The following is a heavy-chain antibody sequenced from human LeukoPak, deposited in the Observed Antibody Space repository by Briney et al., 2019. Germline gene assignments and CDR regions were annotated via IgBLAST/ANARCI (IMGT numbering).Heavy chain of an antibody. Sequence: GASVKVSCKTSGYTFTAYYMHWVRQAPRQGLEWMGRIDPNTGGTNYAQNFQGRVTLTRDTSISTAYMELNRLTSGDTAIYYCARHLSTGWHTDYWGQGTLVTVSS. J-gene: IGHJ4*02. CDR1: GYTFTAYY. CDR3: ARHLSTGWHTDY. V-gene: IGHV1-2*06. CDR2: IDPNTGGT. D-gene: IGHD6-25*01.